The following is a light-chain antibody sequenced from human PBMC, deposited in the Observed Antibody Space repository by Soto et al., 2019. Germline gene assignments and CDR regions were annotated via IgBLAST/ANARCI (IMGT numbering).Light chain of an antibody. CDR2: VAS. CDR3: QQSYSSLFT. Sequence: DVQMTQSPSALSASVGDRVTISCRTSQNIGTYLSWYQQKPGKAPNLLIYVASRLQSGVPSRFSGSGSGTDFTLTINSLQPEDFATYYCQQSYSSLFTFGPGTKVDVK. V-gene: IGKV1-39*01. CDR1: QNIGTY. J-gene: IGKJ3*01.